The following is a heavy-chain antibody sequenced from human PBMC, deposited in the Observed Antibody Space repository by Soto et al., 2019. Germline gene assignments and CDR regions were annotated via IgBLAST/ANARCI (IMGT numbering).Heavy chain of an antibody. J-gene: IGHJ6*02. CDR2: INPSGGST. CDR1: GYTFTSYY. V-gene: IGHV1-46*01. D-gene: IGHD2-2*01. Sequence: GASVKVSCKASGYTFTSYYMHWVRQAPGQGLEWMGIINPSGGSTSYAQKFQGRVTMTRDTSTSTVYMELSSLRSEDTAVYYCAREGGSYVPAADRPAGPYYYYGMDVWGQGTTVTVSS. CDR3: AREGGSYVPAADRPAGPYYYYGMDV.